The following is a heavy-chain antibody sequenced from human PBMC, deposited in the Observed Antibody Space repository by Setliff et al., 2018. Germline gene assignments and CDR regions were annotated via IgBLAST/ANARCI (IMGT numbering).Heavy chain of an antibody. CDR1: DDSISSRHYY. CDR3: ASYQGSTWGMDA. CDR2: IYTSRST. V-gene: IGHV4-61*09. Sequence: PSETLSLTCTVSDDSISSRHYYWSWIRQPAGKGLEWLGQIYTSRSTYYHPSLKSRVSISVDTSKNQFSLKLTSVTAADTAVYYCASYQGSTWGMDAWGKGTTVTVSS. J-gene: IGHJ6*04. D-gene: IGHD6-13*01.